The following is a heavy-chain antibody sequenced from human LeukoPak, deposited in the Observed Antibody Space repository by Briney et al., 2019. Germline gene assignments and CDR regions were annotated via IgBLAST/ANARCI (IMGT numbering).Heavy chain of an antibody. V-gene: IGHV3-74*01. CDR1: GFTFSSYW. CDR3: ARGNYDFWSGYPLWYYYYMDV. Sequence: GGSLRPSCAASGFTFSSYWMHWVRQAPGKGLVWVSRINSDGSSTSYADSVKGRFTISGDNAKNTLYLQMNSLRAEDTAVYYCARGNYDFWSGYPLWYYYYMDVWGKGTTVTVSS. J-gene: IGHJ6*03. D-gene: IGHD3-3*01. CDR2: INSDGSST.